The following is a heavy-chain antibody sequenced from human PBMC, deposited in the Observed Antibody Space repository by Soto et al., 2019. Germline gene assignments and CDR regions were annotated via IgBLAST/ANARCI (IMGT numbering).Heavy chain of an antibody. V-gene: IGHV3-30-3*01. CDR3: ARGGGYSSGHTMAFDY. CDR1: GFTFSSYA. D-gene: IGHD6-19*01. CDR2: ISYDGSNK. J-gene: IGHJ4*02. Sequence: GGSLRLSCAASGFTFSSYAMHWVRQAPGKGLEWVAVISYDGSNKYYADSVKGRFTISGDNSKNTLYLQMNSLRAEDTAVYYCARGGGYSSGHTMAFDYWGQGTLVTVSS.